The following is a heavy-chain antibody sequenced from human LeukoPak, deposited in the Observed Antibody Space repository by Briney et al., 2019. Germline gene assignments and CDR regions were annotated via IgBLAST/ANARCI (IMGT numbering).Heavy chain of an antibody. CDR3: AKGGSYLPFDY. CDR2: ISGSGGNT. V-gene: IGHV3-23*01. Sequence: GGSLRLSCGASGFTFGSYAMTWVRQAPGKGLEWVSAISGSGGNTYYANSVRGRFTISRDNSKNTLYLQMNSLRAEDTAVYYCAKGGSYLPFDYWGQGTLVTVSS. CDR1: GFTFGSYA. J-gene: IGHJ4*02. D-gene: IGHD1-26*01.